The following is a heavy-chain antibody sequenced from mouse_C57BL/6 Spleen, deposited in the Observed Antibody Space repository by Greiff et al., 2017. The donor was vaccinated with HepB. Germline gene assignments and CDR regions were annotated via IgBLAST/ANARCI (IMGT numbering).Heavy chain of an antibody. Sequence: VQLQQPGAELVRPGSSVKLSCKASGYTFTSYWMDWVKQRPGQGLEWIGNIYPSDSETHYNQKFKDKATLTVDKSSSTAYMQLSSLTSEDSAVYYCARWGLRYAMDYWGQGTSVTVSS. CDR3: ARWGLRYAMDY. J-gene: IGHJ4*01. V-gene: IGHV1-61*01. CDR1: GYTFTSYW. D-gene: IGHD3-3*01. CDR2: IYPSDSET.